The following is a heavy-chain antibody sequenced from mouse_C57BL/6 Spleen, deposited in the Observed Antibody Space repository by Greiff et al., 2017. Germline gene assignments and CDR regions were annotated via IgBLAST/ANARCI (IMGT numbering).Heavy chain of an antibody. CDR1: GYTFTSYW. Sequence: VQLQQPGAELVKPGASVKLSCKASGYTFTSYWMHWVKQRPGQGLEWIGMIHPNSGSTNYNEKFKSKATLTVDKSSSTAYMQLSSLTSEDSAVYYCARESYDYDDGGYAMDYWGQGTSVTVSS. CDR3: ARESYDYDDGGYAMDY. J-gene: IGHJ4*01. V-gene: IGHV1-64*01. CDR2: IHPNSGST. D-gene: IGHD2-4*01.